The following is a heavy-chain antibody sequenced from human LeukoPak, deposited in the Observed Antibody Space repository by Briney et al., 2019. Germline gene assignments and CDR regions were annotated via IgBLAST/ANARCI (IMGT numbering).Heavy chain of an antibody. D-gene: IGHD3-16*01. CDR2: IHAETGVT. J-gene: IGHJ4*02. CDR3: TRDWLNKAYDP. V-gene: IGHV1-2*02. Sequence: ASVKVSCKDSGHIFTGYYIHWVRQAPGQGLEWMAWIHAETGVTYYAQKFQGRVTLTRDTSISTDYMELTRLRSDDTAIYYCTRDWLNKAYDPWGQGTLVSVPS. CDR1: GHIFTGYY.